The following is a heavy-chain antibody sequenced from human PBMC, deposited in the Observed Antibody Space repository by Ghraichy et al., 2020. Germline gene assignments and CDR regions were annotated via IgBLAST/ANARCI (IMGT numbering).Heavy chain of an antibody. CDR3: SRGAVLGARY. CDR1: GYTLSAYY. Sequence: ASVKVSCKAAGYTLSAYYIHRVRHSPLQGLEWMGRINPKSGETNYGQNFQDRVTMTRDTSISKAYLQVASLTSGDTAVYYCSRGAVLGARYWGQGSLVIVSS. CDR2: INPKSGET. J-gene: IGHJ4*02. D-gene: IGHD3-16*01. V-gene: IGHV1-2*02.